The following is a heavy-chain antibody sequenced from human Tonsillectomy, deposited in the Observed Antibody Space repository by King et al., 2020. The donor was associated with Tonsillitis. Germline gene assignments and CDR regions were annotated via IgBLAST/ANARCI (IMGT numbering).Heavy chain of an antibody. Sequence: VQLVESGGGVVQPGRSLRLSCAASGFTFSSYDIHWVRQAPGKGLEWVAVISYDGSYKYYADSVQGRFTISRDNSKNRLYLQMNSLRAEDTAVYYCARDRDDYSFDYWGQGTLGTVSS. CDR2: ISYDGSYK. D-gene: IGHD4/OR15-4a*01. J-gene: IGHJ4*02. CDR3: ARDRDDYSFDY. CDR1: GFTFSSYD. V-gene: IGHV3-33*05.